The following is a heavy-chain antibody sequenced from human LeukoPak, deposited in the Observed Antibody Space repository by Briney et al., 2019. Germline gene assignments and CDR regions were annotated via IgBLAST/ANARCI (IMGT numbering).Heavy chain of an antibody. CDR1: GSTFTSYS. Sequence: GASVKVSCKGSGSTFTSYSISWVRQAPGQGLERMGWISAYNGNTNYAQKLQGRVTMTTDTSTSTAYMELRSLRSDDTAVYYCARDPRYSDDAFDIWGQGTMVTVSS. D-gene: IGHD5-18*01. V-gene: IGHV1-18*01. CDR2: ISAYNGNT. CDR3: ARDPRYSDDAFDI. J-gene: IGHJ3*02.